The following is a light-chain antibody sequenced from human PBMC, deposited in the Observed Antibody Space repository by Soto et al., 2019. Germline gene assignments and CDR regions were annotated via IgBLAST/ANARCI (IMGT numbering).Light chain of an antibody. CDR3: QQYGGENSPWT. Sequence: EIVLTQSPGTLSLSPGERATISCRASQSVSSSHLAWYKQKSGQAPRLLIYGASSRATGIPDRFSGSGSRTDFTLTINRLEPEDFAVYYCQQYGGENSPWTFGQGTKVEI. CDR1: QSVSSSH. J-gene: IGKJ1*01. CDR2: GAS. V-gene: IGKV3-20*01.